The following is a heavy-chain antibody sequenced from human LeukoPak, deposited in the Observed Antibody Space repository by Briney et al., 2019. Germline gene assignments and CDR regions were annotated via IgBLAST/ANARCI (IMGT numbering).Heavy chain of an antibody. CDR1: GFTFSDYY. D-gene: IGHD5-24*01. CDR2: ISSSGSTI. Sequence: GRSLRLSCAASGFTFSDYYMSWIRQAPGKGLEWVSYISSSGSTIYYADSVKGRFTISRDNAKNSLYLQMNSLRAEDTAVYYCARERWLQLKLFDYWGQGTLVTVSS. CDR3: ARERWLQLKLFDY. J-gene: IGHJ4*02. V-gene: IGHV3-11*01.